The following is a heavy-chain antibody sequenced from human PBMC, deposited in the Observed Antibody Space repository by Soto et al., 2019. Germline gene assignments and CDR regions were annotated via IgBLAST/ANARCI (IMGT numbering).Heavy chain of an antibody. J-gene: IGHJ4*02. CDR1: GFSFSSFA. CDR3: VKDARIYFDGAGSHGAFDS. Sequence: PGGSLRLSCEASGFSFSSFAMSWFRQAPGKGLEWVSAIAGIGLNTYYADSVRGRFTISRENSKSTLFLEMSSLRVEDTAVYYCVKDARIYFDGAGSHGAFDSWGQGS. V-gene: IGHV3-23*01. CDR2: IAGIGLNT. D-gene: IGHD3-22*01.